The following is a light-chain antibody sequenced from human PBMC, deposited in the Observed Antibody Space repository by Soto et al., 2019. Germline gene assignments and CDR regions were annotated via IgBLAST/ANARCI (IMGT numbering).Light chain of an antibody. Sequence: EIGMSQSACTLSLSTGERATLSCRASHSVSSNYVAWYQQIPGQAPRLLIYGASSRAAGIPDRFSGSGSGTDFTLTISRLEPEDFALYYCQQYCKSPWTFGQGTKVAIK. J-gene: IGKJ1*01. CDR3: QQYCKSPWT. V-gene: IGKV3-20*01. CDR2: GAS. CDR1: HSVSSNY.